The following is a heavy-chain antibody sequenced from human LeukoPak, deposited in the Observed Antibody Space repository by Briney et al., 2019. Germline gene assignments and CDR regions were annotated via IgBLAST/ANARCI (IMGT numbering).Heavy chain of an antibody. CDR3: ARGKQQLHWFDP. Sequence: SETLSLTCAVYGGSFSDYYWSWIRQPPGKGLEWIGEINHSGSTNYNPSLKSRVTTSVDTSKSQFSLKLSSVTAADTAVYYCARGKQQLHWFDPWGQGTLVTVSS. CDR2: INHSGST. CDR1: GGSFSDYY. V-gene: IGHV4-34*01. J-gene: IGHJ5*02. D-gene: IGHD6-13*01.